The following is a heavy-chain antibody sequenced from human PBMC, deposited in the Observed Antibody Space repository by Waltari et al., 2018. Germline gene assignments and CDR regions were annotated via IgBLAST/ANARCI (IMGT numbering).Heavy chain of an antibody. Sequence: QLQLQESGPGLVKPSETLSLTCTVSGGSISSSSYYWGWIRQPPGKGLEWIGSIYYSGGTYYNPSLKSRVTISVDTSKNQFSLKLSSVTAADTAVYYCASNRGNCSGGSCYHNWFDPWGQGTLVTVSS. CDR2: IYYSGGT. V-gene: IGHV4-39*01. CDR3: ASNRGNCSGGSCYHNWFDP. J-gene: IGHJ5*02. CDR1: GGSISSSSYY. D-gene: IGHD2-15*01.